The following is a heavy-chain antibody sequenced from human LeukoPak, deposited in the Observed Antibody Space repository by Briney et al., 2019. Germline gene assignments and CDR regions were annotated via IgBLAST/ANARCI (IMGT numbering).Heavy chain of an antibody. D-gene: IGHD3-10*01. CDR3: AKKVLWFGDTKYYGMDV. V-gene: IGHV3-30*18. Sequence: GGSLRLSCAASGFTFSSYGMHWVRHAPGKGLEWVAVISYDGSNKYYADSVKGRFTISRDNSKNTLYLQMNSLRAEDTAVYYCAKKVLWFGDTKYYGMDVWGKGTTVTVSS. CDR1: GFTFSSYG. CDR2: ISYDGSNK. J-gene: IGHJ6*04.